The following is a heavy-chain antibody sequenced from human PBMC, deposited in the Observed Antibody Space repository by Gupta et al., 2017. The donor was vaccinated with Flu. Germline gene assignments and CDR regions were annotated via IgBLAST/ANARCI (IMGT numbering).Heavy chain of an antibody. D-gene: IGHD1-1*01. J-gene: IGHJ3*02. CDR3: AKGANWAFEI. V-gene: IGHV3-23*01. CDR2: ISGGGSNG. Sequence: EVQLLESGGGLAQPGGSLRLSCAASGFTFTNYAIRWVRQAPGKGLEWVSTISGGGSNGYYADSVKGRFTMSGDISKKTVYLQMNSLRAEDTAIYYCAKGANWAFEIWGQGTMVTVSS. CDR1: GFTFTNYA.